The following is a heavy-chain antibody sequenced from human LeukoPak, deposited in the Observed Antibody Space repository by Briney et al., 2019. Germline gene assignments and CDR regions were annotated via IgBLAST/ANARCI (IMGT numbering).Heavy chain of an antibody. CDR1: GFTFSTYS. Sequence: GGSLRLSCAASGFTFSTYSMNWVRQAPGKGLEWVSHISGGSSIIYYADSVKGRFTISRDNAKNSLYLQMNSLRAEDTAVYYCARWAQQRHFDYWGQGILVTDSS. D-gene: IGHD6-13*01. V-gene: IGHV3-48*01. J-gene: IGHJ4*02. CDR2: ISGGSSII. CDR3: ARWAQQRHFDY.